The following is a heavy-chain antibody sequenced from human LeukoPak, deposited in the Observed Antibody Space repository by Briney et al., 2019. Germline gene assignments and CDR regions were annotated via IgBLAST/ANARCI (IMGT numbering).Heavy chain of an antibody. V-gene: IGHV3-48*04. CDR2: ISSSGSTI. Sequence: GGSLRLSCAASGFTLSNYAMTWVRQAPGKGLEWVSYISSSGSTIYYADSVKGRFTISRDNAKNSLYLQMNSLRAEDTAVHYCARGVKSDWLLSYYYYMDVWGKGTTVTVSS. J-gene: IGHJ6*03. D-gene: IGHD3-9*01. CDR1: GFTLSNYA. CDR3: ARGVKSDWLLSYYYYMDV.